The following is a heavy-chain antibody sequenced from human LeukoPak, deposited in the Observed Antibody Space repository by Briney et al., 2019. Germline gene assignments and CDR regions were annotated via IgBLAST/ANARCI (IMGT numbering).Heavy chain of an antibody. CDR1: GFTFNTYT. D-gene: IGHD3-10*01. CDR2: ISSSSTYI. CDR3: ARAGGSGGSGSYQPSKPSGGMDV. V-gene: IGHV3-21*01. Sequence: GGSLRLSCAASGFTFNTYTIGWVRQAPGKRLEWVASISSSSTYIYYADSVKGRFTISRDNAKNSLSLQMNSLRAEDTAVYYCARAGGSGGSGSYQPSKPSGGMDVWGQGTTVTVSS. J-gene: IGHJ6*02.